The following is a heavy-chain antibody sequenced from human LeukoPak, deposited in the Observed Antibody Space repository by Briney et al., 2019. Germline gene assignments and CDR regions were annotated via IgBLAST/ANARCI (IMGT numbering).Heavy chain of an antibody. D-gene: IGHD3-9*01. CDR3: ALQGILTGNFDY. CDR1: GDSVSSSTGV. Sequence: SQTLSLTCAISGDSVSSSTGVWNWIRQSPSRGLEWLGRTHYRSKWYNDYAVSVKSRITINPDTSKNQFSLQLNSVTPEDTAVYYCALQGILTGNFDYWGQGTLVTVSS. V-gene: IGHV6-1*01. J-gene: IGHJ4*02. CDR2: THYRSKWYN.